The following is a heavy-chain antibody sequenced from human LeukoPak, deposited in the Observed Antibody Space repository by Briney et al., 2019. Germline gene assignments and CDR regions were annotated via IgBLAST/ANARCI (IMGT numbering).Heavy chain of an antibody. CDR3: AKDGYSSIPGFHFEY. V-gene: IGHV3-23*01. Sequence: ETLSLTCTVSGGSISSGGYYWSWVRQPPGKGLEWVSGISGSGDNTYYADSVKGRFTISRDNSKKTLYLHLNSLRVEDAAVYYCAKDGYSSIPGFHFEYWGQGTPVTVSS. J-gene: IGHJ4*02. CDR1: GGSISSGGYY. CDR2: ISGSGDNT. D-gene: IGHD6-13*01.